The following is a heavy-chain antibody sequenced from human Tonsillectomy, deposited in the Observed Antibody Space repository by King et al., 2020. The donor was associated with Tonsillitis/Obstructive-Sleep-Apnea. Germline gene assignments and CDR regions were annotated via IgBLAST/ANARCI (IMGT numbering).Heavy chain of an antibody. D-gene: IGHD3-3*01. J-gene: IGHJ6*03. CDR3: ARFFDTWSGYSYYYMDV. Sequence: QLVQSGAEVKKPGESLRISCKGSGYSFTSYWISWVRQMPGKGLEWMGRVDPSDSYTNYSPSFQGHVTISSDKSISTAYLLWSSLKASDTAMYYCARFFDTWSGYSYYYMDVWGKGTTVTVSS. CDR2: VDPSDSYT. V-gene: IGHV5-10-1*01. CDR1: GYSFTSYW.